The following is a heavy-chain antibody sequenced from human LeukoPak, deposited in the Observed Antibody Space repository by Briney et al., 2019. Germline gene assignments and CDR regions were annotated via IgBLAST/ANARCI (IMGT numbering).Heavy chain of an antibody. V-gene: IGHV4-34*01. CDR2: INHSGST. CDR3: ARGRRVVKTVRLYYDSSGSLSYYFDY. Sequence: PSETLSLTCAVYGGSFSGYYWSWIRQPPGKGLEWIGEINHSGSTNYDPSLKSRVTISVDTSKNQFSLKLSSVTAADTAVYYCARGRRVVKTVRLYYDSSGSLSYYFDYWGQGTLVTVSS. D-gene: IGHD3-22*01. CDR1: GGSFSGYY. J-gene: IGHJ4*02.